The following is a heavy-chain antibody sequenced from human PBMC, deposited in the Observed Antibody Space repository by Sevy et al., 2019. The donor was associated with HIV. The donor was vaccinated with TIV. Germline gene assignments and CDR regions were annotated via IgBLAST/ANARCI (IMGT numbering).Heavy chain of an antibody. CDR3: TTDSKRRRLSALLDY. J-gene: IGHJ4*02. Sequence: GGSLRLSCAASGFTFSNAWMSWVRQAPGKGLEWVGRIKSKTDGGTTDYAAPVKGRFTISRDDSKNPLYLQMNSLKTEATAIYYCTTDSKRRRLSALLDYWGQGTLVTVSS. CDR2: IKSKTDGGTT. V-gene: IGHV3-15*01. CDR1: GFTFSNAW.